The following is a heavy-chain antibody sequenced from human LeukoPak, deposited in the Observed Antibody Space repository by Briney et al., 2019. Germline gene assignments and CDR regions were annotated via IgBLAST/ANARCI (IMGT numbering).Heavy chain of an antibody. V-gene: IGHV3-23*01. D-gene: IGHD2-2*01. Sequence: GGSLRLSCAASGFTFSSNAMSWVRQAPGKGLEWVSGISDSGGSTYYADSVKGRFTISRDNAKNSLYLQMNSLRAEDTALYYCAREGPYSSTWLEAFDIWGQGTMVTVSS. J-gene: IGHJ3*02. CDR2: ISDSGGST. CDR3: AREGPYSSTWLEAFDI. CDR1: GFTFSSNA.